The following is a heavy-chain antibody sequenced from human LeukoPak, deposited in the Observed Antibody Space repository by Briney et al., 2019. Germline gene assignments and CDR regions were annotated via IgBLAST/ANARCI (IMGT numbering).Heavy chain of an antibody. Sequence: ASVKVSCKASGYTFTVYYMHWVRQAPGQGLEWMGWINPNSGGTNYAQKFQGRVTMTRDTSIGTAYMELSRLRSDDAAVYYCARRKYSGYDLLFDYWGQGTLVTVSS. CDR1: GYTFTVYY. D-gene: IGHD5-12*01. CDR3: ARRKYSGYDLLFDY. CDR2: INPNSGGT. V-gene: IGHV1-2*02. J-gene: IGHJ4*02.